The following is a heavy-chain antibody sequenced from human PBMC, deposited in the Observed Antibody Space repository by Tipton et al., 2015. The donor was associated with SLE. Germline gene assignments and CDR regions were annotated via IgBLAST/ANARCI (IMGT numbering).Heavy chain of an antibody. J-gene: IGHJ4*02. Sequence: TLSLTCSVSGGSISSYYWSWFRQPPGKGLEWIGYVHHSGDTNYSPSLKGRVIISVDRSRNQVSLNLNSVTAADTAFYYCARDQVGVGDLDFWGQGSLVTVSS. CDR1: GGSISSYY. D-gene: IGHD3-16*01. CDR2: VHHSGDT. V-gene: IGHV4-59*12. CDR3: ARDQVGVGDLDF.